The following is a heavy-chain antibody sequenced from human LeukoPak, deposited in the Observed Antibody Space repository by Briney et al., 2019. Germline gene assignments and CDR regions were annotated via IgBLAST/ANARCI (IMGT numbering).Heavy chain of an antibody. J-gene: IGHJ5*02. CDR1: GGSISSSSYY. D-gene: IGHD2-2*01. V-gene: IGHV4-39*01. CDR3: ARPIVVVPAAIAFDP. Sequence: SETLSLTCTVSGGSISSSSYYWGWIRQPPGKGLEWIGSIYYSGSTYFIPSLKSRVTISVDTSKNQFSLKLSSVTTADTAVYYCARPIVVVPAAIAFDPWGQGTLVTVSS. CDR2: IYYSGST.